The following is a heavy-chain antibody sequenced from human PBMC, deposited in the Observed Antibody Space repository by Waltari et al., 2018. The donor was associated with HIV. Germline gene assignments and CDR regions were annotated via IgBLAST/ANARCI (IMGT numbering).Heavy chain of an antibody. V-gene: IGHV3-23*01. D-gene: IGHD3-22*01. CDR2: IDGSGTKS. Sequence: EVQLMESGGGMVQPGGSRRLSCAASGFAFVYSAITWVRQSPERGLEWVAAIDGSGTKSFYADSVKGRFTLSRDNSKNTVFLQMNSLRAADTAIYYCAKAFYEDTAYYYDFWGRGTRVTVSS. CDR3: AKAFYEDTAYYYDF. J-gene: IGHJ4*02. CDR1: GFAFVYSA.